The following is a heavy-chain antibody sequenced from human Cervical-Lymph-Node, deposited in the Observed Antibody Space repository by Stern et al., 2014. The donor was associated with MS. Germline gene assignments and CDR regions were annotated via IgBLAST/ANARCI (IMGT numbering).Heavy chain of an antibody. J-gene: IGHJ6*02. CDR3: ATDRDDFRSGYSAPTKGYGLDV. D-gene: IGHD3-3*01. CDR2: FDPEEGET. V-gene: IGHV1-24*01. CDR1: GYTLTELS. Sequence: QVQLVQSGAEVKKPGASVKVSCKGSGYTLTELSMHWVRQAPGKGLEWMGGFDPEEGETIYAQKFQGRVTMTEDTSTDTAYMELSSLRSEDTAVYYCATDRDDFRSGYSAPTKGYGLDVWGQGTTVTVTS.